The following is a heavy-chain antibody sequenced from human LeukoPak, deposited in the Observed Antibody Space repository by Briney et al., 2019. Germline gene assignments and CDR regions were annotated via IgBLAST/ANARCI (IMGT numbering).Heavy chain of an antibody. V-gene: IGHV1-2*02. D-gene: IGHD3-22*01. CDR3: ARDRDYDSSGYVFNAFDI. CDR2: INPNSGGT. CDR1: GYTFTGYY. J-gene: IGHJ3*02. Sequence: ASVKVSCKASGYTFTGYYMHWVRQAPGQGLEWMGWINPNSGGTDYAQKFQGRVTMTRDTSISTAYMELSRLRYDDTAVYYCARDRDYDSSGYVFNAFDIWGQGTMVTVSS.